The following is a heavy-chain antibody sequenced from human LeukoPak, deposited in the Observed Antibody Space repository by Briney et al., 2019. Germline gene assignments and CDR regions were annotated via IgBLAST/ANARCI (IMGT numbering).Heavy chain of an antibody. CDR1: GGSISSSSYY. D-gene: IGHD1-20*01. J-gene: IGHJ6*03. CDR2: IYYSGST. Sequence: PSETLSLTCTVSGGSISSSSYYWGWIRQPPGRGLEWIGSIYYSGSTYYNPSLKSRVTISVDTSKNQFSLKLSSVTAADTAVYYCVRLPREGYNWYYYYMDVWGKGTTVTVSS. CDR3: VRLPREGYNWYYYYMDV. V-gene: IGHV4-39*01.